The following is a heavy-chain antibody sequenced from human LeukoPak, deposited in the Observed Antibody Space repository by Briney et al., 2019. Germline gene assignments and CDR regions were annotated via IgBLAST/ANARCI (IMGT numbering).Heavy chain of an antibody. V-gene: IGHV3-7*01. CDR2: IKQDGSTK. J-gene: IGHJ4*02. CDR3: ARDTDGSLDY. CDR1: GFTFTNSW. Sequence: PGGSLTLSCAASGFTFTNSWMAWVRQAPGKGLEWVANIKQDGSTKHYADSLKGRFTISRDNPKNSLYLQMNSLRADDTAVYYCARDTDGSLDYWGQGILATVSS. D-gene: IGHD1-26*01.